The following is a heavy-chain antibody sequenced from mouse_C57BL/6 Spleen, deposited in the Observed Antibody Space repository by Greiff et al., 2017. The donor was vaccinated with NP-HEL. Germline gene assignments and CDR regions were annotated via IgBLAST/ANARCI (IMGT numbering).Heavy chain of an antibody. CDR1: GYTFTDYY. Sequence: EVQLQQSGPVLVKPGASVKMSCKASGYTFTDYYMNWVKQSHGKSLEWIGVINPYNGGTSYNQKFKGKATLTVDKSSSTAYMELNSLTSEDSAVYYCAYGSNSFDYWGQGTTLTVSS. D-gene: IGHD1-1*01. V-gene: IGHV1-19*01. CDR3: AYGSNSFDY. CDR2: INPYNGGT. J-gene: IGHJ2*01.